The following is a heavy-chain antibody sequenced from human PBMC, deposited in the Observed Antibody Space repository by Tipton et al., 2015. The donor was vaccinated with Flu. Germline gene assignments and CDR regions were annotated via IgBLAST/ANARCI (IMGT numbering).Heavy chain of an antibody. CDR2: ISSSSSYI. CDR3: ARRYCSSTSFYAFDI. J-gene: IGHJ3*02. V-gene: IGHV3-21*01. D-gene: IGHD2-2*01. CDR1: GFTFSSYS. Sequence: SLRLSCAASGFTFSSYSMNWVRQAPGKGLEWVSSISSSSSYIYYADSVKGRFTISRDNAKNSLYLQMNSLRAEDTAVYYCARRYCSSTSFYAFDIWGQVTLITVSS.